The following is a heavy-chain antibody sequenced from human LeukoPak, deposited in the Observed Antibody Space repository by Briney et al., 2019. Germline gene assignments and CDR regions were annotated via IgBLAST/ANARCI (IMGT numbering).Heavy chain of an antibody. CDR3: ARDRSIAARPRSSPFDY. Sequence: ASVKVSCKASGYTFTSYGISWVRKVPGQGLEWMGWISAYNGNTNYAQKLQGRVTMTTDTSTSTAYMELRSLRSDDTAVYYCARDRSIAARPRSSPFDYWGQGTLVTVSS. CDR1: GYTFTSYG. V-gene: IGHV1-18*01. J-gene: IGHJ4*02. D-gene: IGHD6-6*01. CDR2: ISAYNGNT.